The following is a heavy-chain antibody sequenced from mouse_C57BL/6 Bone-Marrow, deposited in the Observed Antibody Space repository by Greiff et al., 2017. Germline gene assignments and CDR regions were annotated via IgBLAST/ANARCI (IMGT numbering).Heavy chain of an antibody. Sequence: QVQLKQSGPELVKPGASVKISCKASGYAFSSSWMNWVKQRPGKGLEWIGRIYPGDGDTNYNGKFKGKATLTADKSSSTAYMQLSSLTSEDSAVYFCARLSDPFAYWGQGTLVTVSA. V-gene: IGHV1-82*01. CDR3: ARLSDPFAY. J-gene: IGHJ3*01. CDR2: IYPGDGDT. CDR1: GYAFSSSW.